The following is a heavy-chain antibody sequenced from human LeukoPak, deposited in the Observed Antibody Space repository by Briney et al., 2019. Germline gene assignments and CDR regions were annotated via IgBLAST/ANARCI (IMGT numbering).Heavy chain of an antibody. CDR2: IYSGGST. D-gene: IGHD1-14*01. V-gene: IGHV3-53*01. CDR3: ARAKGTSFPYFDY. J-gene: IGHJ4*02. Sequence: PGGSLRLSCAASGFTVSSNYMSWVRQAPGKGLEWVSVIYSGGSTYYADSVKGRFTISRDNSKNTLYLQMNSLRAEDTAVYYCARAKGTSFPYFDYWGQGTLVTVSS. CDR1: GFTVSSNY.